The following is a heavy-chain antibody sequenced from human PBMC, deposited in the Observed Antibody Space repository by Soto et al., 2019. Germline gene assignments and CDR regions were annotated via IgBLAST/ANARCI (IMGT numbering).Heavy chain of an antibody. Sequence: LETLSLTCTVSGGSISNYYWSWIRQPPGKGLEWIGYIYYSGTTNYNPSLKSRIAISVDTSKTQFSLKLTSVTAADTAMYYCAREGEYSYGYFDYWGQGTLVTVSS. CDR3: AREGEYSYGYFDY. V-gene: IGHV4-59*01. J-gene: IGHJ4*02. CDR2: IYYSGTT. CDR1: GGSISNYY. D-gene: IGHD5-18*01.